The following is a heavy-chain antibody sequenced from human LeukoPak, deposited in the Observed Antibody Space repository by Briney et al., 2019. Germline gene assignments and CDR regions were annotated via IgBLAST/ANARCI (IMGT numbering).Heavy chain of an antibody. CDR1: GGSISSSSYY. CDR3: ASQINGGVKYDFWSGYYYDY. CDR2: IYYSGST. J-gene: IGHJ4*02. V-gene: IGHV4-39*07. D-gene: IGHD3-3*01. Sequence: SETLSLTCTVSGGSISSSSYYWGWIRQPPGKGLEWIGSIYYSGSTYYNPSLKSRVTISVDTSKNQFSLKLSSVTAADTAVYYCASQINGGVKYDFWSGYYYDYWGQGTLVTVSS.